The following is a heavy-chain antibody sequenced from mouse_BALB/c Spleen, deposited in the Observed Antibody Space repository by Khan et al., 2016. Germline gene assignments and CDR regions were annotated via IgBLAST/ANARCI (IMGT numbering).Heavy chain of an antibody. V-gene: IGHV3-2*02. J-gene: IGHJ3*01. CDR2: ISYSGST. CDR1: GYSITSDYA. CDR3: AILICYCGSRFAY. Sequence: EVQLQESGPGLAKPSQSLSLTCTVTGYSITSDYAWNWIRQFPGNKVEWMGYISYSGSTSYNPSLKSRTSITRDTSTNQFFLQLNSVTTKGMATYDCAILICYCGSRFAYWGQGTLVTVSA. D-gene: IGHD1-1*01.